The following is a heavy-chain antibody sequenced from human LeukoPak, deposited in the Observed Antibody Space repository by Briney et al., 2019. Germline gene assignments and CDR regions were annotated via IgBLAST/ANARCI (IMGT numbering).Heavy chain of an antibody. Sequence: PSETLSLTCTVSGGSISSRSYYWGWVRQPPGKGLDWIGSIYYSGSTYYNPSLESRVTISVDTSKNQFSLKLSSVTAADTAVYYCARRAYSDYGGVSVDPWGQGTLVTVSS. V-gene: IGHV4-39*01. D-gene: IGHD4-11*01. J-gene: IGHJ5*02. CDR2: IYYSGST. CDR1: GGSISSRSYY. CDR3: ARRAYSDYGGVSVDP.